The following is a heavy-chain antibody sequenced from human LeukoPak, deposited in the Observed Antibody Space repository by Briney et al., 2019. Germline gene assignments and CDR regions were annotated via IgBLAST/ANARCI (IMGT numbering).Heavy chain of an antibody. CDR2: ISWNSGSI. CDR3: ARDKKQNSGWYRPTPYYYYYGMDV. J-gene: IGHJ6*02. D-gene: IGHD6-19*01. CDR1: GFTFDDYA. V-gene: IGHV3-9*01. Sequence: GRSLRLSCAASGFTFDDYAMHWVRQAPGKGLEWVSGISWNSGSIGYADSVKGRFTISRDNAKNSLYLQMDSLRAEDTAVYYCARDKKQNSGWYRPTPYYYYYGMDVWGQGTTVTVSS.